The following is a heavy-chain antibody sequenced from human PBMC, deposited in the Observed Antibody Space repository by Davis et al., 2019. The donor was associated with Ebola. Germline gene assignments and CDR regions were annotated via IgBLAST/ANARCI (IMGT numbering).Heavy chain of an antibody. Sequence: SETLSLTCAVSGGSISSSNWWSWVRPPPGKGLEWIGEIYHSGSTNYNPSLKSRVTISVDTSKNQFSLKLSSVTAADTAVYYCARMSIAARPIDYWGQGTLVTVSS. CDR3: ARMSIAARPIDY. D-gene: IGHD6-6*01. CDR1: GGSISSSNW. J-gene: IGHJ4*02. CDR2: IYHSGST. V-gene: IGHV4-4*02.